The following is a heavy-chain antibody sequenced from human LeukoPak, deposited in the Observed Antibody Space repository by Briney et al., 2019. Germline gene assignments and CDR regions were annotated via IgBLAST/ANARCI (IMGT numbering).Heavy chain of an antibody. Sequence: GGSLRLSCAASGFTFSIYAMTWVRQAPGKGLEWVSSISNSGGTYYAAAVKGRLTISRDNSKNTLYLQMNSLRAEDTAVYYCAKEWIKEGGQGTLVTVSS. V-gene: IGHV3-23*01. CDR3: AKEWIKE. CDR2: ISNSGGT. J-gene: IGHJ4*02. CDR1: GFTFSIYA. D-gene: IGHD5-12*01.